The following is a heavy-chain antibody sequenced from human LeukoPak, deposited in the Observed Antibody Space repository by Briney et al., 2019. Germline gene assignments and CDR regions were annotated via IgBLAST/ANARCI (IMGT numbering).Heavy chain of an antibody. Sequence: GGSLRLSCAASGFTFSTYWMSWVRQAPGKGLEWVAHIKPDGSEKYYVDSVKGRFTISRDNAKNSLYLQMNSLRAEDTAVYYCARGTYYYDSSGPARGNYWGQGTLVTVSS. V-gene: IGHV3-7*04. CDR2: IKPDGSEK. CDR3: ARGTYYYDSSGPARGNY. J-gene: IGHJ4*02. D-gene: IGHD3-22*01. CDR1: GFTFSTYW.